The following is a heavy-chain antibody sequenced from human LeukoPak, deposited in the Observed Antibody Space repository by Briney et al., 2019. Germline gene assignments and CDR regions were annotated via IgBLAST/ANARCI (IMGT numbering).Heavy chain of an antibody. Sequence: SETLSLTCTVSGGSISSYYWSWIRQPPGKGLEWIGYIYYSGSTNYNPSLKSRVTISVDTSKNQFPLKLSSVTAADTAVYYCARVNLGYYGSGSYGGDYYYYMDVWGRGTTVTISS. D-gene: IGHD3-10*01. CDR3: ARVNLGYYGSGSYGGDYYYYMDV. CDR1: GGSISSYY. V-gene: IGHV4-59*01. CDR2: IYYSGST. J-gene: IGHJ6*03.